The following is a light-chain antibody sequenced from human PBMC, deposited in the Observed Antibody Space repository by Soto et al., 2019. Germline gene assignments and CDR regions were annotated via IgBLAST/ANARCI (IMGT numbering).Light chain of an antibody. CDR1: QSVLYSSNNKNY. CDR2: WAS. J-gene: IGKJ1*01. CDR3: QQYYSSPTWT. Sequence: DSLLTPFPEVLSVSLGDRATINCKSSQSVLYSSNNKNYLAWYQQKPGQPPRLLIYWASTRESGVPDRFSGSGSGTDFTLTISSLQAEDVAIYYCQQYYSSPTWTFGQGTKVDIK. V-gene: IGKV4-1*01.